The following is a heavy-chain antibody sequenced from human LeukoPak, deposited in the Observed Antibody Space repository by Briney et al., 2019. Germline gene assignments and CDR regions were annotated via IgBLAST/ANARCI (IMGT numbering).Heavy chain of an antibody. J-gene: IGHJ3*02. CDR2: IYYSGST. CDR1: GGSISIYY. V-gene: IGHV4-59*12. Sequence: SETLSLTCTASGGSISIYYWSWIRQPPGKGLEWIGYIYYSGSTNYNPSLKSRVTMSVDTSKNQFSLKLSSVTAADTAVYYCARTLSSWEAFDIWGQGTMVTVSS. CDR3: ARTLSSWEAFDI. D-gene: IGHD1-26*01.